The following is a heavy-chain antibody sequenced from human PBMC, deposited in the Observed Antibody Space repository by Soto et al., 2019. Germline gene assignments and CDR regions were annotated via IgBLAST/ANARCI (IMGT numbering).Heavy chain of an antibody. CDR1: GLSFTNAW. V-gene: IGHV3-15*01. CDR3: STDIGISGLDV. Sequence: GGSLRLSCAASGLSFTNAWMTWVRQAPGKGLEWVGRIKSKTDGGTTDYAAPVKGRFTISRDDSQNTLYLQMNSLKTGDTALYYCSTDIGISGLDVWGQGTMVTVSS. J-gene: IGHJ6*02. D-gene: IGHD3-10*01. CDR2: IKSKTDGGTT.